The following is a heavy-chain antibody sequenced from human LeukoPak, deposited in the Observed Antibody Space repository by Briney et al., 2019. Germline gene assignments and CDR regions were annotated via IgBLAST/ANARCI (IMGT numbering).Heavy chain of an antibody. CDR3: TRDETGIDY. CDR1: GFIFDDFG. V-gene: IGHV3-20*04. J-gene: IGHJ4*02. Sequence: GGSLRLSCAASGFIFDDFGMTWVRQAPGKGLEWVSSINWNGDITPYADSVKGRFTISRDNAKNALYLQMNSLRPEDTALYFCTRDETGIDYWGQGTLVTASS. D-gene: IGHD1-1*01. CDR2: INWNGDIT.